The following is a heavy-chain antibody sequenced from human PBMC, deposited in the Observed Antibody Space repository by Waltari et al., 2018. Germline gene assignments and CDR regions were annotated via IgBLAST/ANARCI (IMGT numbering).Heavy chain of an antibody. CDR1: GFPFSDYY. D-gene: IGHD3-10*02. V-gene: IGHV3-11*04. Sequence: QVQLVESGGGLVKPGGSLRLSCAASGFPFSDYYMSWIRKAPGKGLEWVSYIISSGSTIYYADSVKGRFTISRDNAKNSLYLQMNSLRAEDTAVYYCARKMLPNDAFDIWGQGTMVTVSS. J-gene: IGHJ3*02. CDR2: IISSGSTI. CDR3: ARKMLPNDAFDI.